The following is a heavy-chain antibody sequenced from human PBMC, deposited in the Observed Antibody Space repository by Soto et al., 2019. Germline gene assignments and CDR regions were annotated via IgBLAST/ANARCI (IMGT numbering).Heavy chain of an antibody. V-gene: IGHV5-51*01. CDR2: IYPGDSDT. Sequence: GESLKISCXGSGYSFASYWIGWVRQMPGKGLEWMGIIYPGDSDTRYSPSFQGRFTISRDNSKNTLYLQMNSLRAEDTAVYYCAKGGGSGWYFDYWGQGTLVTVSS. CDR1: GYSFASYW. J-gene: IGHJ4*02. D-gene: IGHD6-19*01. CDR3: AKGGGSGWYFDY.